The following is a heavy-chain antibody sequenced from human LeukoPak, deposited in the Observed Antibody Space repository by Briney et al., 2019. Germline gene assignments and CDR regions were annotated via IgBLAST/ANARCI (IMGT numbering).Heavy chain of an antibody. D-gene: IGHD6-13*01. V-gene: IGHV3-23*01. CDR1: GLTFSNYA. CDR2: ISGSGRNT. Sequence: GGSLRLSCAASGLTFSNYAMSWVRQAPGKGLEWVSAISGSGRNTYYADSVKGRFTISRDNSRNTQSLQMNSLRAEDTAVYICAKELKIKPGTVGFDLWGQGTMVTVSP. CDR3: AKELKIKPGTVGFDL. J-gene: IGHJ3*01.